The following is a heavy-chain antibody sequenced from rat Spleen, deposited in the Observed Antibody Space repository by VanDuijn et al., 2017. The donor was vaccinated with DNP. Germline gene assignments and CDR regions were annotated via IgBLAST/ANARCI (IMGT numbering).Heavy chain of an antibody. J-gene: IGHJ2*01. Sequence: EVQLVESGGGLVQPGRSLKLSCAASGFSFSNYGMAWVRQAPTKGLKWVATINWDGNSTHYRDFVKGRFNISRDNAKNTQYLQMDSLRSEDTATYYCARGYDGYDYWGQGVMVTVSS. CDR1: GFSFSNYG. D-gene: IGHD1-12*03. CDR2: INWDGNST. CDR3: ARGYDGYDY. V-gene: IGHV5-29*01.